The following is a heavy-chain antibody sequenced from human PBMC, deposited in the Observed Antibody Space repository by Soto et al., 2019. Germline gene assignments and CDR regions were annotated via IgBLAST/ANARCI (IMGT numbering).Heavy chain of an antibody. V-gene: IGHV5-51*01. CDR3: ARLPYFPGNWFDP. D-gene: IGHD3-9*01. CDR2: IYPGDSDT. CDR1: GYSFTSYW. Sequence: XESLKVSWKFSGYSFTSYWIGLVLQMPGKGLEWMGIIYPGDSDTRYSPSFQGQVTISADKSISTAYLQWSSLKASDTAMYYCARLPYFPGNWFDPWGQGTLVTVSS. J-gene: IGHJ5*02.